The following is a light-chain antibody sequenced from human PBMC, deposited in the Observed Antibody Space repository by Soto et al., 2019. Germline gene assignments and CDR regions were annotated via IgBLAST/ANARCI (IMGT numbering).Light chain of an antibody. Sequence: EIVVAQSPGTLSLSPWERATLSCRASQSVSSSYLAWYQQKTGQAPRLLIYGASSMATDIPDRFSGSGSGTDFTLTISRLEPEDFAVYYCQQYGSSPRTFGQGTKLEIK. CDR3: QQYGSSPRT. J-gene: IGKJ2*01. CDR2: GAS. CDR1: QSVSSSY. V-gene: IGKV3-20*01.